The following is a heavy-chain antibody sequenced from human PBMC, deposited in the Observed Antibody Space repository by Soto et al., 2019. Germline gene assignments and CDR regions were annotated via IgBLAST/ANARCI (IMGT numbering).Heavy chain of an antibody. J-gene: IGHJ4*02. CDR3: AADSSGENTIDY. CDR1: GFTFSSYG. CDR2: ISYDGSNK. D-gene: IGHD3-22*01. Sequence: SLRLSCAASGFTFSSYGMHWVRQAPGKGLEWVAVISYDGSNKYYADSVKGRFTISRDNSKNTLYLQMNSLRAEDTAAYYCAADSSGENTIDYWGQGTLVTVSS. V-gene: IGHV3-30*03.